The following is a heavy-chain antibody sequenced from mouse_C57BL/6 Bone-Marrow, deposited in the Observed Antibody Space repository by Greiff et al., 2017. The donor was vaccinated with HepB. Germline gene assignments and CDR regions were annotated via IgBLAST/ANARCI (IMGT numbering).Heavy chain of an antibody. CDR3: ARSHITTVVATDY. Sequence: QVQLQQPGTELVKPGASVKLSCKASGYTFTSYWMHWVKQRPGQGLEWIGNINPSNGGTNYNEKFKSKATLTVDKSASTAYMQLSSLTSEDSAVYYCARSHITTVVATDYWGQGTTLTVSS. J-gene: IGHJ2*01. D-gene: IGHD1-1*01. CDR1: GYTFTSYW. CDR2: INPSNGGT. V-gene: IGHV1-53*01.